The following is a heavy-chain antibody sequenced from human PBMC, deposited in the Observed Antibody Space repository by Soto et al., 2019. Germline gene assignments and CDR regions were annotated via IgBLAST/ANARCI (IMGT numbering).Heavy chain of an antibody. CDR2: IHYSGGT. CDR3: ATMGGSSTWYLDY. D-gene: IGHD6-13*01. Sequence: PSETLSLTCTVSGGSISSYYWSWIRQPPGKGLEWIGYIHYSGGTNYNPSLKSRVTISVDTSKSQFSLKLISVTAADTAVYYCATMGGSSTWYLDYWGQGTLVTVSS. J-gene: IGHJ4*02. CDR1: GGSISSYY. V-gene: IGHV4-59*08.